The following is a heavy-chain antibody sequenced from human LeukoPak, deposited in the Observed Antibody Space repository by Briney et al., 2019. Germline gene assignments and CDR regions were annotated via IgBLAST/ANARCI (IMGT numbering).Heavy chain of an antibody. CDR2: ISTSGST. CDR3: ARVVNSYGYYYYMDV. J-gene: IGHJ6*03. Sequence: PSETLSLTCTVSGGSVNNSPYYWSWVRQPAGKGLEWIGRISTSGSTNYNPSLKSRVTISVDTSKNQFSLKLSSVTAADTAVYYCARVVNSYGYYYYMDVWGKGTTVTISS. CDR1: GGSVNNSPYY. V-gene: IGHV4-61*10. D-gene: IGHD5-18*01.